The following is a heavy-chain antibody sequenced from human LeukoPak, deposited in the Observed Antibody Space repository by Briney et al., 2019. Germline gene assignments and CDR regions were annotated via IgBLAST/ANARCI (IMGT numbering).Heavy chain of an antibody. CDR1: GFTFSSYA. D-gene: IGHD2-2*01. CDR3: AKASIVVVPAAMDY. J-gene: IGHJ4*02. Sequence: GGSLRLSCAASGFTFSSYAMSWVRQAPGKGLEWVSAISGSGGSTYYADSVKVRFTISRDNSKNTLHLQMNSLRAKDTAVYYCAKASIVVVPAAMDYWGQGTLVTVSS. V-gene: IGHV3-23*01. CDR2: ISGSGGST.